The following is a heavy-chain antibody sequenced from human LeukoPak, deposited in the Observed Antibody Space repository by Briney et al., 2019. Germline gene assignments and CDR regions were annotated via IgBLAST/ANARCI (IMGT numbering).Heavy chain of an antibody. CDR2: ISSSSSYI. V-gene: IGHV3-21*01. CDR1: GSTFSSYS. J-gene: IGHJ3*02. Sequence: PGGSLRLSCAASGSTFSSYSMNWVRQAPGKGLEWVSSISSSSSYIYYADSVKGRFTISRDNAKNSLYLQMNSLRAEDTAVYYCARGGEYSSSEGAFDIWGQGTMVTVSS. CDR3: ARGGEYSSSEGAFDI. D-gene: IGHD6-6*01.